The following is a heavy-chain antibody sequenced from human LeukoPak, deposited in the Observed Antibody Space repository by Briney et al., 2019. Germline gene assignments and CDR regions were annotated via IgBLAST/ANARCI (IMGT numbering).Heavy chain of an antibody. V-gene: IGHV3-21*01. CDR1: GFTFSSYS. CDR3: ARGHIVVMADDDVFDY. CDR2: ISTSSSYI. D-gene: IGHD2-21*01. J-gene: IGHJ4*02. Sequence: GGSLRLSCAASGFTFSSYSMNWVRQAPGKGLEWVSSISTSSSYIYYADSVKGRFTISRDNAKKSLYLEMNSLRAEDTAVYYCARGHIVVMADDDVFDYWGQGTLVTVSS.